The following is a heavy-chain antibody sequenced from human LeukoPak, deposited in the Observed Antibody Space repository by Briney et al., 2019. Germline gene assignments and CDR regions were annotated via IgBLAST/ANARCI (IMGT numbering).Heavy chain of an antibody. D-gene: IGHD3-22*01. V-gene: IGHV1-69*13. J-gene: IGHJ4*02. Sequence: SVKVSCKASGYTFTSYDINWVRQAPGQGLEWMGGIIPIFGTANYAQKFQGRVTITADESTSTAYMELSSLRSEDTAVYYCARGPLDEYYYDSSGYYLDYWGQGTLVTVSS. CDR2: IIPIFGTA. CDR3: ARGPLDEYYYDSSGYYLDY. CDR1: GYTFTSYD.